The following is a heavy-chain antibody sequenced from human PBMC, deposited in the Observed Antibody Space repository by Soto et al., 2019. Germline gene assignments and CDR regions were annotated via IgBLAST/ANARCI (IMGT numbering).Heavy chain of an antibody. CDR1: GYTFTGYY. D-gene: IGHD3-9*01. V-gene: IGHV1-3*01. Sequence: ASVKVSCKASGYTFTGYYMHWVRQAPGQGLEWMGWINASNGNTKYSQKFQGRVTITRDTSASTAYMELSSLRSEDTAVYYCARDLKSGYYYYMDVWGKGTTVTVSS. CDR3: ARDLKSGYYYYMDV. J-gene: IGHJ6*03. CDR2: INASNGNT.